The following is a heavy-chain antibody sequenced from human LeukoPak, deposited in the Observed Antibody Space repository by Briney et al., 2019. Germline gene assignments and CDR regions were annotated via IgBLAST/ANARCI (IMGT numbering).Heavy chain of an antibody. J-gene: IGHJ4*02. CDR2: INPNSGGT. V-gene: IGHV1-2*02. Sequence: HRASVKVSCKASGYTFTGYYMHWVRQAPGQGLEWMGWINPNSGGTNYAQKFQGRVTMTRDTSISTAYMELSRLRSDDTAVYYCARDRCSSTSCYAHFDYWGQGTLVTVSS. CDR3: ARDRCSSTSCYAHFDY. D-gene: IGHD2-2*01. CDR1: GYTFTGYY.